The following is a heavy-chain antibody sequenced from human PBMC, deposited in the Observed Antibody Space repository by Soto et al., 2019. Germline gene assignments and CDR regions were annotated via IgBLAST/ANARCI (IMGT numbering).Heavy chain of an antibody. CDR2: IIPIFGTA. CDR1: GGTFSSYA. J-gene: IGHJ4*02. Sequence: QVQLVQSGAEVKKPGSSVKVSCKASGGTFSSYAISWVRQAPEQGLEWMGGIIPIFGTANYAQKVQGRVTITADESTSTAYMELRSLRSEDTAVYYCARAYGDGIVGAPFDYWGQGTLVTVSS. D-gene: IGHD1-26*01. V-gene: IGHV1-69*12. CDR3: ARAYGDGIVGAPFDY.